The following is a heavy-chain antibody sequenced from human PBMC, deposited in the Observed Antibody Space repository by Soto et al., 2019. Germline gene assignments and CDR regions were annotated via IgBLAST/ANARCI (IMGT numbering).Heavy chain of an antibody. D-gene: IGHD5-18*01. Sequence: QVQLVESGGGVVQPGRSLRLSCAASGFSFSIYAMHWVRQAPGKGLEWVAVISYHGSTEYYGDSVKGRFTISRDNSKNPLYLQLYSLRPEDTAIYYCARGYSYGPNWESDVLDIWGQGAMVTVSS. V-gene: IGHV3-30-3*01. CDR3: ARGYSYGPNWESDVLDI. J-gene: IGHJ3*02. CDR1: GFSFSIYA. CDR2: ISYHGSTE.